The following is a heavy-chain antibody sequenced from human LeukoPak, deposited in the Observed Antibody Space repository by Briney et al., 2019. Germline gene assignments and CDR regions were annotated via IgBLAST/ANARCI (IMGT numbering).Heavy chain of an antibody. V-gene: IGHV4-59*12. J-gene: IGHJ4*02. CDR2: IYYSGST. Sequence: SETLSLTCTVSGGSISSYYWSWIRQPPGKGLEWIGYIYYSGSTNYNPSLKSRVTISVDTSKNQFSLKLSSVTAADTAVYYCARVRGDYYDSSGYYYHDYWGQGTLVTVSS. CDR1: GGSISSYY. D-gene: IGHD3-22*01. CDR3: ARVRGDYYDSSGYYYHDY.